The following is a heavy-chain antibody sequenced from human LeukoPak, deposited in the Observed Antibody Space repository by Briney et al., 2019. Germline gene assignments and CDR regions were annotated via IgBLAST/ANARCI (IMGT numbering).Heavy chain of an antibody. CDR2: INPSGGST. CDR1: GYTFTSYY. Sequence: ASVKVSCKASGYTFTSYYMHWVRQAPGQGLEWMGIINPSGGSTSYAQKFQGRVTMTRDMSTSTVYMELSSLRSEDTAVYYCAREAGAPITPGWFDPWGQGTLVTVSS. V-gene: IGHV1-46*01. D-gene: IGHD2-15*01. J-gene: IGHJ5*02. CDR3: AREAGAPITPGWFDP.